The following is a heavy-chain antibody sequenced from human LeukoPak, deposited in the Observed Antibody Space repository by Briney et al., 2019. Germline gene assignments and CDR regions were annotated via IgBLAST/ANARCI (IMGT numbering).Heavy chain of an antibody. CDR2: ISSSGSTI. J-gene: IGHJ3*02. CDR1: GFTFSDYY. CDR3: AREKWLGNWNDVLPAFDI. Sequence: GGSLRLSCAASGFTFSDYYMSWIRQAPGKGLGWVSYISSSGSTIYYADSVKGRFTISRDNAKNSLYLQMNSLRAEDTAVYYCAREKWLGNWNDVLPAFDIWGQGTMVTVSS. D-gene: IGHD1-1*01. V-gene: IGHV3-11*01.